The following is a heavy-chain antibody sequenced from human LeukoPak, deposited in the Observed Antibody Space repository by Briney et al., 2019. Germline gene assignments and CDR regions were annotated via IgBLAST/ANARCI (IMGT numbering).Heavy chain of an antibody. J-gene: IGHJ4*02. CDR2: IKQDGSDK. CDR1: GFTFSTYW. CDR3: ARVRCSSNSCFPDY. V-gene: IGHV3-7*01. Sequence: PGGFLRLSRAASGFTFSTYWMSWVRQAPGKGLEWVANIKQDGSDKYYVDSVKGRFTISRDNAKNSSFLKMNSLRAEDTAVYYCARVRCSSNSCFPDYWGQGTLVTVSS. D-gene: IGHD2-2*01.